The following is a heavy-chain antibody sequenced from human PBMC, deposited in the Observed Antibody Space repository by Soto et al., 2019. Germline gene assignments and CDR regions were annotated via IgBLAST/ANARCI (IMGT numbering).Heavy chain of an antibody. V-gene: IGHV3-48*01. Sequence: GGSLRLSCAASGFTFTSYSMNWVRQAPGKGLEWVAYISSGSNIINYADSVKGRFTISRDNAKKSLFLQMNNLRAEDTAIYYCAREQVVVAALEYWGQGTLVTVSS. J-gene: IGHJ4*02. CDR2: ISSGSNII. D-gene: IGHD2-15*01. CDR1: GFTFTSYS. CDR3: AREQVVVAALEY.